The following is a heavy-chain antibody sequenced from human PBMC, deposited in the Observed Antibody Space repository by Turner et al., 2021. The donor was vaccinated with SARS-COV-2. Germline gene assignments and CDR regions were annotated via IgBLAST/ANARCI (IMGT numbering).Heavy chain of an antibody. D-gene: IGHD5-18*01. CDR1: GFTVSSNY. Sequence: EVQLVESGGGLIQPGGSRRLSCAASGFTVSSNYMSWVRQAPGKGLEWVSVIYSGGSTYYADSVKRRFTISRDNAKNTLYLQMNSLRAEDTAVYYCARVGSYGRRDVDYWGQGTLVTVSS. CDR3: ARVGSYGRRDVDY. J-gene: IGHJ4*02. V-gene: IGHV3-53*01. CDR2: IYSGGST.